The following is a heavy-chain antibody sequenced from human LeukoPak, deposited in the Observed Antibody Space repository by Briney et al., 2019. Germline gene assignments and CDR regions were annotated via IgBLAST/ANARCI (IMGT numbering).Heavy chain of an antibody. V-gene: IGHV3-30-3*01. CDR2: ISYDGSNK. D-gene: IGHD2-15*01. Sequence: GGSLRLSCAASGFTFSSYAMHWVRQAPGKELEWVAVISYDGSNKYYADSVKGRFTISRDNSKNTLYLQMNSLRAEDTAVYYCARDLKAYIVVVVAATPGYWGQGTLVTVSS. CDR1: GFTFSSYA. J-gene: IGHJ4*02. CDR3: ARDLKAYIVVVVAATPGY.